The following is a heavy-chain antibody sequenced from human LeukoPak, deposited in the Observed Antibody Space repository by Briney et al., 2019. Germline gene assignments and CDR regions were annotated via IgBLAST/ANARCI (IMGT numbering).Heavy chain of an antibody. CDR2: ISYDGSNK. CDR1: GFTFRSYA. CDR3: ARDPMDIVVVPAAIGDNYYGMDV. Sequence: GGSLRLSCAASGFTFRSYAMHWVRQAPGKGLEWVAIISYDGSNKYYADSVKGRFTISRDNSKNTLYLQMNSLRAEDTAVYYCARDPMDIVVVPAAIGDNYYGMDVWGQGTTVTVSS. D-gene: IGHD2-2*03. V-gene: IGHV3-30-3*01. J-gene: IGHJ6*02.